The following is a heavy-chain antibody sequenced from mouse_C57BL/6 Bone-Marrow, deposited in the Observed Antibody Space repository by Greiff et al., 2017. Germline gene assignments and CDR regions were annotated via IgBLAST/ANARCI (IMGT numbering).Heavy chain of an antibody. V-gene: IGHV1-75*01. D-gene: IGHD1-1*01. CDR1: GYTFTDYY. Sequence: LVESGPELVKPGASVKISCKASGYTFTDYYINWVKQRPGQGLEWIGWIFPGSGSTYYNEKFKGKATLTVDKSSSTAYMLLSSLTSEDSAVYFCARSVPHYYGSSDYWGQGTTLTVSS. CDR2: IFPGSGST. CDR3: ARSVPHYYGSSDY. J-gene: IGHJ2*01.